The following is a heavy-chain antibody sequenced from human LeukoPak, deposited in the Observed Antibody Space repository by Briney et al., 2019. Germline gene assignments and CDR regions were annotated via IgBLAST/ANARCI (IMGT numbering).Heavy chain of an antibody. Sequence: PSETLSLTCTVSGGSISSSSYYWGWIRPPPGKGLEWIGSIYYSGSTYYNPSLKSRVTISVDTSKNQFSLKLSSVTAADTAVYYCSVYDFWSGYYRSFDYWGQGTLVTVFS. D-gene: IGHD3-3*01. CDR3: SVYDFWSGYYRSFDY. CDR2: IYYSGST. V-gene: IGHV4-39*01. CDR1: GGSISSSSYY. J-gene: IGHJ4*02.